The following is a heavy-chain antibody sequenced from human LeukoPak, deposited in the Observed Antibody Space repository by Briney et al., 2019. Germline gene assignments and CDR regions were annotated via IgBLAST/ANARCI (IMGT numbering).Heavy chain of an antibody. CDR3: ARDDYGGTNFDY. J-gene: IGHJ4*02. CDR2: ISSSSSYI. Sequence: PGGSLRLSCAASGFTLSSYSMNWVRQAPGKGLEWVSSISSSSSYIYYADSVKGRFTISRDNAKNSLYLQMNSLRAEDTAVYYCARDDYGGTNFDYWGQGTLVTVSS. D-gene: IGHD4-23*01. V-gene: IGHV3-21*01. CDR1: GFTLSSYS.